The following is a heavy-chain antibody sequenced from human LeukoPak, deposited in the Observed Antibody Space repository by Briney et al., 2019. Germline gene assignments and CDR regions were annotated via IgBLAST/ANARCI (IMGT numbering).Heavy chain of an antibody. J-gene: IGHJ5*02. Sequence: AGSLRLSCAASGFTFSSYSMNWVRQAPAKGLERVSSISSSSSYIYYADSVKGRFTISRDNAKNSLYLQMISLRAEDTAVYYWARAGGGCSGGSCYSPWFDPWGQGTLVTVSS. CDR1: GFTFSSYS. CDR3: ARAGGGCSGGSCYSPWFDP. D-gene: IGHD2-15*01. V-gene: IGHV3-21*01. CDR2: ISSSSSYI.